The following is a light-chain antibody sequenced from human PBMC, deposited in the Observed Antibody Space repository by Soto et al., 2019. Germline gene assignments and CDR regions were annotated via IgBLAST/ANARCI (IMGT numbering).Light chain of an antibody. Sequence: ETVMTQSPVTLSVYLGARATLSCRASQSVGNNLAWYQQKPGQAPRLLIYGASTRATGISARFSGSGSGTDFTLTISRLEPEDFAVYYCQQYGSSSGYTFGQGTKVDIK. CDR1: QSVGNN. CDR3: QQYGSSSGYT. V-gene: IGKV3-15*01. J-gene: IGKJ2*01. CDR2: GAS.